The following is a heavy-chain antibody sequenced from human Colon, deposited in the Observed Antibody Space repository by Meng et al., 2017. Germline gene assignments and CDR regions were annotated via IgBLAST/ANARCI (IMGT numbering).Heavy chain of an antibody. CDR2: IHYSGSR. D-gene: IGHD3-10*01. Sequence: QGQLQASGPGLVRPSETPSLTCNVSGGSVSSASYYWSWIRQPPGKGLEWIGLIHYSGSRNYNPSLKSRVTMSVDTSKNQVSLRLTSVTAADTAVYYCARFYGSGTFEVHDYWGQGTLVTVSS. J-gene: IGHJ4*02. V-gene: IGHV4-61*01. CDR1: GGSVSSASYY. CDR3: ARFYGSGTFEVHDY.